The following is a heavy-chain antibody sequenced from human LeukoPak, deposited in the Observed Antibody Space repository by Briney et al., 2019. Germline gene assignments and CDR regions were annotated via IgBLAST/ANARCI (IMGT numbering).Heavy chain of an antibody. D-gene: IGHD3-10*01. CDR1: GGTFSSYA. CDR3: ASRSGYGSGSYSYYYYMDV. CDR2: IIPIFGTA. J-gene: IGHJ6*03. V-gene: IGHV1-69*13. Sequence: GASVKVSCKASGGTFSSYAISWVRQAPGQGLEWMGGIIPIFGTANYAQKFQGRVTITAGESTSTAYMELSSLRSEDTAVYYCASRSGYGSGSYSYYYYMDVWGKGTTVTVSS.